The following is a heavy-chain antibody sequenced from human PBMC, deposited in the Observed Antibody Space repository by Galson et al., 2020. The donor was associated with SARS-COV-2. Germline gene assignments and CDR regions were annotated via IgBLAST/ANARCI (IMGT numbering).Heavy chain of an antibody. Sequence: ASVKVSCKASGYTFTGYYMHWVRQAPGQGLEWMGWINPNSGGTNYAQKFRGWVTMTRDTSISTAYMELSRLRSDDTAVYYCAREVVVVPAAPGRGAFDIWGQGTMVTVSS. CDR1: GYTFTGYY. D-gene: IGHD2-2*01. J-gene: IGHJ3*02. V-gene: IGHV1-2*04. CDR3: AREVVVVPAAPGRGAFDI. CDR2: INPNSGGT.